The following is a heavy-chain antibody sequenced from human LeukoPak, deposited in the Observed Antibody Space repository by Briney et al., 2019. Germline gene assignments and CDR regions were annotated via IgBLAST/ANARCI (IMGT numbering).Heavy chain of an antibody. D-gene: IGHD1-1*01. CDR3: ARVRGTTGAFDI. Sequence: SVKVSCKASGGTFSSYAISWVRQAPGQGLEWMGGIIPIFGTANYAQKFQGRGTITADKSTSTAYMELSSLRSEDTAVYYCARVRGTTGAFDIWGQGTMVTVSS. CDR2: IIPIFGTA. CDR1: GGTFSSYA. V-gene: IGHV1-69*06. J-gene: IGHJ3*02.